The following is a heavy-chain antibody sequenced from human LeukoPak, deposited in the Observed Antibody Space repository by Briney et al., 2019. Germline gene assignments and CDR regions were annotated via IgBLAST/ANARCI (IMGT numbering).Heavy chain of an antibody. CDR1: GFTFERYV. D-gene: IGHD2-8*01. Sequence: GGSLRLSCVTSGFTFERYVMHWMRLAPGKGLECVSSIHPNNGGVGYAASVKGRFAISRDNARNSLYLEMTSLRPEDAAVYYCVKDAPNGSVDFWGRGTLVTVSS. CDR2: IHPNNGGV. V-gene: IGHV3-9*01. CDR3: VKDAPNGSVDF. J-gene: IGHJ4*02.